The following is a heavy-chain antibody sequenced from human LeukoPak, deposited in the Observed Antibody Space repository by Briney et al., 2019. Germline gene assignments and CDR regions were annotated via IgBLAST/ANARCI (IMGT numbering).Heavy chain of an antibody. J-gene: IGHJ4*02. CDR2: IKQDGSEK. CDR1: GFTFSSYW. V-gene: IGHV3-7*01. D-gene: IGHD4-17*01. CDR3: ARPAHYGSARYYFDY. Sequence: GGSLRLSCAASGFTFSSYWMSWVRQAPGKGLEWVANIKQDGSEKYYVDSVKGRFTISRDNAKNSLYLQMNSLRAEDTAVYYCARPAHYGSARYYFDYWGQGTLVTVSS.